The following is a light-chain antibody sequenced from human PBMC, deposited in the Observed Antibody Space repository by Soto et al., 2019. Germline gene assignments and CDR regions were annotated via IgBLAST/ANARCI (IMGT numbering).Light chain of an antibody. CDR3: SSYTSTNFVI. CDR1: SSDIGDYKY. J-gene: IGLJ2*01. Sequence: SALTQPASVSGSPGQSITISCTGSSSDIGDYKYVSWYKQHPGKAPKLMIYDVSNRPSGVSNRFSGSKSGNTASLTISGLQAEDEADYYCSSYTSTNFVIFGGGTKVTVL. CDR2: DVS. V-gene: IGLV2-14*01.